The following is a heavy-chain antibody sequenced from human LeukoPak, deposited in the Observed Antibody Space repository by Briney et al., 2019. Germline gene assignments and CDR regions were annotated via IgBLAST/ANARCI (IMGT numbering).Heavy chain of an antibody. V-gene: IGHV3-7*03. CDR3: ARGGYYPDV. D-gene: IGHD3-16*01. CDR2: IKEDGCEK. Sequence: PGGSLRLSCAASGFSFSGYWMTWVRQAPGKGLEWVANIKEDGCEKYYVDSEKGRFNISRDNAKNSLYLQMNSLTTEDTALYYCARGGYYPDVWGKGTTVTVSS. J-gene: IGHJ6*04. CDR1: GFSFSGYW.